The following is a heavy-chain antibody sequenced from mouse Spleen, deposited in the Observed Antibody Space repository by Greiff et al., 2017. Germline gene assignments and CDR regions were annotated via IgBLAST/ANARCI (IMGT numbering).Heavy chain of an antibody. CDR3: ARFGPDSSGYWFAY. Sequence: QVQLQQPGAELVRPGSSVKLSCKASGYTFTSYWMHWVKQRPIQGLEWIGNIDPSDSETHYNQKFKDKATLTVDKSSSTAYMQLSSLTSEDSAVYFCARFGPDSSGYWFAYWGQGTLVTVS. V-gene: IGHV1-52*01. J-gene: IGHJ3*01. CDR1: GYTFTSYW. CDR2: IDPSDSET. D-gene: IGHD3-2*01.